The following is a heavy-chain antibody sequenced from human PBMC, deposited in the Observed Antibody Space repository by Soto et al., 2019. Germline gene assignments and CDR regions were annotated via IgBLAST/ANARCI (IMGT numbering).Heavy chain of an antibody. J-gene: IGHJ5*01. CDR1: GFPFNNYA. CDR3: VKGGWLDF. CDR2: FTADGSRT. Sequence: PGGSLRLSSAASGFPFNNYAMSWVRQAPGKGLEWVSGFTADGSRTYYADAVKGRFTISRDNSKHTLYLQMNSLTAEDTAVYACVKGGWLDFWGQGSPVTVSS. D-gene: IGHD3-16*01. V-gene: IGHV3-23*01.